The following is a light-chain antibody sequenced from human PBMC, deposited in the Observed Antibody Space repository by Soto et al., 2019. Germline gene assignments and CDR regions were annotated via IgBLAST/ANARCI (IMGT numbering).Light chain of an antibody. CDR3: QQSYSSPTWT. V-gene: IGKV1-39*01. CDR2: AVS. CDR1: QNIGNY. J-gene: IGKJ1*01. Sequence: DIQMTQSPSSLSASVGDRVTITCRASQNIGNYLHWYQQKPGKPPKVLIYAVSNLQTGVPSRFSGSGSGTAFTLTISSLQPEDFATFYCQQSYSSPTWTSGQGTKVEFK.